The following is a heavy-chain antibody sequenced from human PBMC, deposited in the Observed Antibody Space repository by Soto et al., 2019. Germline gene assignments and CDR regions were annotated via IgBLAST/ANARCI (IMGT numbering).Heavy chain of an antibody. D-gene: IGHD3-10*01. CDR2: INAGNGNT. CDR3: ARFLRGEYYFDY. V-gene: IGHV1-3*01. CDR1: GYTITSYA. Sequence: QVQLVQSGAEVKKPGASVKVSCKASGYTITSYAMHWVRQAPGQRLEWMGWINAGNGNTKYSQKFQGRVTITRDTSANTAYMELSSLRSEDTAVYYCARFLRGEYYFDYWGQGTLVTVSS. J-gene: IGHJ4*02.